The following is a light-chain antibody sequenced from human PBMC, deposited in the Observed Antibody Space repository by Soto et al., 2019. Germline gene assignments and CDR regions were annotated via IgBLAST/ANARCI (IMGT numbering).Light chain of an antibody. CDR1: GSDIASYNS. CDR3: SSYAGSYNLV. V-gene: IGLV2-8*01. Sequence: SALTQPPSASGSPGQSVTISCTGSGSDIASYNSVSWYQRHPGKAPKLMIYDVNKRPSGVPDRFSGSKSGSTASLTVSGLQAEDEADYYCSSYAGSYNLVFGGGTQLTVL. CDR2: DVN. J-gene: IGLJ2*01.